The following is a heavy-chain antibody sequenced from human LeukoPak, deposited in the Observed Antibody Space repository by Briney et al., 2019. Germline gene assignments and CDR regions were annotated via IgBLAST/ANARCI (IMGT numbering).Heavy chain of an antibody. CDR3: AGGPTMVATEDWYFDL. CDR2: IYPGDSDT. J-gene: IGHJ2*01. V-gene: IGHV5-51*01. CDR1: GYSFTSYW. Sequence: GESLKISCKGSGYSFTSYWIGWVRQMPGKGLEWMGIIYPGDSDTRYSPSFQGQVTISADKSISTAYLQWSSLKASDTAMYYCAGGPTMVATEDWYFDLWGRGTLVTVSS. D-gene: IGHD4/OR15-4a*01.